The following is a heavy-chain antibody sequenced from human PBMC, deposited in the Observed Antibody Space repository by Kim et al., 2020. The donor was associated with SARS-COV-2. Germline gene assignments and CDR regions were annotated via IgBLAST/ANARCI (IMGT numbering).Heavy chain of an antibody. CDR3: ARRLGGWRNYGMDV. J-gene: IGHJ6*02. V-gene: IGHV4-39*01. CDR2: IYYSGST. D-gene: IGHD6-19*01. CDR1: GGSISSSSYY. Sequence: SETLSLTCTVSGGSISSSSYYWGWIRQPPGKGLEWIGSIYYSGSTYYNPSLKSRVTISVDTSKNPFSLKLSSVTAADTAVYYCARRLGGWRNYGMDVWGQGTTVTVSS.